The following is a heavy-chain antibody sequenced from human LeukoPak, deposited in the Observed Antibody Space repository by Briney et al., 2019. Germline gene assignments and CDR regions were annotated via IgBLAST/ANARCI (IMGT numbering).Heavy chain of an antibody. V-gene: IGHV4-39*01. CDR1: GGSISSSSYY. CDR3: ARQGIAVAGYDY. J-gene: IGHJ4*02. Sequence: SETLSLTCTVSGGSISSSSYYWGWIRQPPGKGLEWIGSIYYSGSTYYNPSLKSRVTISVDTSKNQFSLKLSSVTAADTAVYYCARQGIAVAGYDYWGQGTLVTVSS. D-gene: IGHD6-19*01. CDR2: IYYSGST.